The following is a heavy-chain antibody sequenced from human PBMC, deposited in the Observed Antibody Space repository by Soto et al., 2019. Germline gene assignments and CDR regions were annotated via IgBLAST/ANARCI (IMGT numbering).Heavy chain of an antibody. CDR3: ARGASGDSYRSPAFES. V-gene: IGHV3-66*01. D-gene: IGHD5-18*01. CDR2: IFSGGST. J-gene: IGHJ4*02. CDR1: GFTVSNNY. Sequence: EVQLVESGGGLVQPGGSLRLSCAASGFTVSNNYMSWVRQAPGKGLEWVSVIFSGGSTYYADSVKGRFTISRDNSKNTLFLQMNSLRAEDTVLDYCARGASGDSYRSPAFESWGQGTLVTVSS.